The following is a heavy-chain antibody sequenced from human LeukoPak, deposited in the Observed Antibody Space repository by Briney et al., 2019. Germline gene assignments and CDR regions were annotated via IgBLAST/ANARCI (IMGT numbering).Heavy chain of an antibody. Sequence: SETLSLTXTVSGGSISSYYWSWIRQPPGKGLEWIGYIYYSGSTNYNPSLKSRVTISVDTSKNQFSLKLSSVTAADTAVYYCARVRRITIFGVSDDAFDIWGQGTMVTVSS. D-gene: IGHD3-3*01. J-gene: IGHJ3*02. CDR1: GGSISSYY. CDR3: ARVRRITIFGVSDDAFDI. V-gene: IGHV4-59*01. CDR2: IYYSGST.